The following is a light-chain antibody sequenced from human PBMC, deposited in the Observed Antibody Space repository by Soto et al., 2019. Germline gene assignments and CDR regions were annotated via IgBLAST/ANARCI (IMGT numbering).Light chain of an antibody. V-gene: IGLV4-60*03. CDR1: SRHSSYI. CDR2: LEDSGNY. J-gene: IGLJ7*01. Sequence: QLVLTHSSSASASLGSSVKLTCTLSSRHSSYIIAWHQQQPGKAPRYLMKLEDSGNYNKGSGVPDHFSGSSSGADRYLTISNLQSEDEADYYCETWDSNTRVFGGGTQLTVL. CDR3: ETWDSNTRV.